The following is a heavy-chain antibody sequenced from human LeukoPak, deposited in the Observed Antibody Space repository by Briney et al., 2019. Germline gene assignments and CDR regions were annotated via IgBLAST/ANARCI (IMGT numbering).Heavy chain of an antibody. Sequence: GASVKVSCKASEYTFTSYYMHWVRQAPGQGLEWMGIINPSGGSTSYAQKFQGRVTMTRDTSTSTVYMELSSLRSEDTAVYYCARDPASSYGDYPFDYWGQGTLVTVSS. V-gene: IGHV1-46*01. CDR3: ARDPASSYGDYPFDY. J-gene: IGHJ4*02. D-gene: IGHD4-17*01. CDR1: EYTFTSYY. CDR2: INPSGGST.